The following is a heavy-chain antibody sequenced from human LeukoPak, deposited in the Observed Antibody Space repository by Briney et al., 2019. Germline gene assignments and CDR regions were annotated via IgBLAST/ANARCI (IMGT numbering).Heavy chain of an antibody. CDR3: ARGALYDDILTGIDY. V-gene: IGHV3-21*06. D-gene: IGHD3-9*01. J-gene: IGHJ4*02. Sequence: TGGSLRLSCVASGFTFSSYSMNWVRHAPGRGLLWVSSISSSGSYIYYADSVKGRFTISRDNAKNSMYLQMNSLRAEDTAVYYCARGALYDDILTGIDYWGQGTLVTVSP. CDR2: ISSSGSYI. CDR1: GFTFSSYS.